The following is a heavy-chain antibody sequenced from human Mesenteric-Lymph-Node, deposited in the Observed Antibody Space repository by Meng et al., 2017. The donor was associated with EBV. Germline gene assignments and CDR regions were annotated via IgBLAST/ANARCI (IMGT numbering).Heavy chain of an antibody. CDR2: INHSGGT. D-gene: IGHD4-23*01. CDR1: GDSFSGSF. CDR3: ARGGGVLTPLDY. J-gene: IGHJ4*02. Sequence: QVQFQQWGAGLLKPSETLSPTCAVYGDSFSGSFWSWIRQPLGKGLEWIGEINHSGGTNYNPSLESRVTISVDASKNQFSLKLRSVTAADTAVYYCARGGGVLTPLDYWGQGGLVTVSS. V-gene: IGHV4-34*02.